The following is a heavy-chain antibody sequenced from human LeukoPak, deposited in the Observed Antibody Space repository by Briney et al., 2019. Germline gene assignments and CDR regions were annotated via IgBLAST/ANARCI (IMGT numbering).Heavy chain of an antibody. V-gene: IGHV3-53*01. CDR2: IYSGGST. Sequence: PGGSLRLSCAASGFTVSSNYMSWVRQAPGKGLEWVSVIYSGGSTYYADSVKGRFTISRDNSKNTLYLQMNSLRAEDTAAYYCARALVGSGYYYSSDYWGQGTLVTVSS. CDR3: ARALVGSGYYYSSDY. D-gene: IGHD3-22*01. CDR1: GFTVSSNY. J-gene: IGHJ4*02.